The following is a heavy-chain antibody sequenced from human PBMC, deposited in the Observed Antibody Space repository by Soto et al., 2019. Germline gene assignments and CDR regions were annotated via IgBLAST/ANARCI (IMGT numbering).Heavy chain of an antibody. Sequence: QVQLVESGGGVAQPGTSLRLSCAASGSTFSNYGMHWVRQAPGKGLEWVAVVWYDGTTKFYPDSVKGRFTISRDNSNNTLYLQMNSLRVEDTAVYYCATVDNYYGSVFWGQGTLVTVSS. J-gene: IGHJ4*02. D-gene: IGHD3-10*01. CDR3: ATVDNYYGSVF. V-gene: IGHV3-33*01. CDR2: VWYDGTTK. CDR1: GSTFSNYG.